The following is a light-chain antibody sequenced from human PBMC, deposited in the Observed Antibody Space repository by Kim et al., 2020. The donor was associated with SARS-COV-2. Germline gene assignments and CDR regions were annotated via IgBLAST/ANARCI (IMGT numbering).Light chain of an antibody. CDR1: QSISSY. CDR2: AAS. J-gene: IGKJ2*01. CDR3: QQKYSAPPYT. V-gene: IGKV1-39*01. Sequence: DIQMTQSPSSLSASVGDRVTITCRASQSISSYLTWYQQKPGKAPKLLIFAASSLQSGVPSRFSGSGSGTDVSLPISSLQPDDFAAYYCQQKYSAPPYTFGQGTKLEI.